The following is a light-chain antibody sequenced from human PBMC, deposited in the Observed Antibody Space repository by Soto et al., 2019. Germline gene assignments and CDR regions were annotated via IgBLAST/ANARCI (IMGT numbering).Light chain of an antibody. CDR3: QHYNSYSEA. J-gene: IGKJ1*01. CDR1: QTISSW. Sequence: DIQMTQSPSTLSGSVGDRVTITCRASQTISSWLAWYQQKPGKAPKLLIYKSSTLKSGGPSRFSVSGSGTEFTLTITGLQTDDFATYYCQHYNSYSEAFGQGPKVELK. CDR2: KSS. V-gene: IGKV1-5*03.